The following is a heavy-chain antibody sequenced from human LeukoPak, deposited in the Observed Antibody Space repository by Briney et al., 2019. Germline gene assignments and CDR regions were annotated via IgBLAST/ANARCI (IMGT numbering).Heavy chain of an antibody. CDR3: ARGGADYVIGY. D-gene: IGHD4-17*01. J-gene: IGHJ4*02. V-gene: IGHV3-11*06. CDR1: GFTFSDYY. Sequence: GGSLRLSCAASGFTFSDYYKSWIRQAPGKGLEWISFISSSSSYTNYADSVKGRFTISRDNTKNSLYLQMNNLRAEDTAVYYCARGGADYVIGYWGQGTLVTVSS. CDR2: ISSSSSYT.